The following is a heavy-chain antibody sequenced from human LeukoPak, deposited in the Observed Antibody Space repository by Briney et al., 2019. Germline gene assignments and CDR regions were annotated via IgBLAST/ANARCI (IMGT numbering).Heavy chain of an antibody. D-gene: IGHD6-6*01. J-gene: IGHJ4*02. Sequence: SVKVSCKASGGTFSIYAISWVRQAPGQGLEWMGGIIPIFGTANYAQKFQGRVTITTDESTSTAYMELSSLRSEDTAVYYCAVRYSSSSGPFDYWGQGTLVTVSS. V-gene: IGHV1-69*05. CDR1: GGTFSIYA. CDR3: AVRYSSSSGPFDY. CDR2: IIPIFGTA.